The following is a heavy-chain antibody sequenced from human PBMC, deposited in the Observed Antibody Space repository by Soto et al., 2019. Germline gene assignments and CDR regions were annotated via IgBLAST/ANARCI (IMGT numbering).Heavy chain of an antibody. Sequence: EVQLVESGGGLVQPGGSLRLSCAASGFTFSNYWMHWVRQAPGKGPVWVSRINTDGSTTNYADSVKGRFTISRDNAKNTLYLKTNSLGAEDTAVYYCARDLGGYASHWGQGTLVTVSS. CDR2: INTDGSTT. D-gene: IGHD3-16*01. CDR1: GFTFSNYW. J-gene: IGHJ4*02. CDR3: ARDLGGYASH. V-gene: IGHV3-74*01.